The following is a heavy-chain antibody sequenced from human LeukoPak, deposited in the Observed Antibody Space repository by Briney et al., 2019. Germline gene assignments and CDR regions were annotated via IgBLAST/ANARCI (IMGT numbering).Heavy chain of an antibody. D-gene: IGHD4-17*01. J-gene: IGHJ4*02. CDR2: IKQDGSEK. CDR1: GFTYSSYW. Sequence: GGSLRLSCAASGFTYSSYWMSWVRQAPGKGLEWVANIKQDGSEKYYVDSVKGRFTISRDNAKNSLYLQMNSLRAEDTAAYYCARETTVTTFDYWGQGTLVTVSS. V-gene: IGHV3-7*03. CDR3: ARETTVTTFDY.